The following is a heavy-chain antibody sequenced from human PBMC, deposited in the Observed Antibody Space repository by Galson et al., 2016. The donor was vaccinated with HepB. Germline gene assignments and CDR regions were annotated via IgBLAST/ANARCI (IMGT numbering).Heavy chain of an antibody. CDR2: INTGKGNT. Sequence: SVKVSCKASGYTFTNHAMHWVRQAPGQSLEWMGWINTGKGNTKYSQKFQDRVTITRATTASTGYMELSNLRSEDTAGYFCARLSTSGTYFGYWGQGVLVTVSS. CDR1: GYTFTNHA. V-gene: IGHV1-3*04. J-gene: IGHJ4*02. D-gene: IGHD1-26*01. CDR3: ARLSTSGTYFGY.